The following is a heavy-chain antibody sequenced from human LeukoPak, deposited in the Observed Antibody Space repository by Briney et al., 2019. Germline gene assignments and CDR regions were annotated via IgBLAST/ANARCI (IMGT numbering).Heavy chain of an antibody. D-gene: IGHD6-13*01. Sequence: PGESLKISCKGSGNSFASYWIGWVRQMPGKGWEWMGIIYPDDSDTRYSPSFQGQVTITADKSISTAYLQWNNLKASDTAMYYCARRIAGSGSDYWGQGTLITVSS. V-gene: IGHV5-51*01. J-gene: IGHJ4*02. CDR1: GNSFASYW. CDR3: ARRIAGSGSDY. CDR2: IYPDDSDT.